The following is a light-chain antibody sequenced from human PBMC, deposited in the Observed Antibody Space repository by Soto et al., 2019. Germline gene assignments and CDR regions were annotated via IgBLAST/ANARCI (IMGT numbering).Light chain of an antibody. CDR2: DAS. Sequence: EVVLTQSPATLPLSPGERATLSCRASQSVSRYLAWYQQKPGQAPRLLIFDASNRATGIPARFSASGSGTDFTLTISSLESEDSAVYYCQQRSDWPITFGQGTRLDIK. CDR1: QSVSRY. J-gene: IGKJ5*01. V-gene: IGKV3-11*01. CDR3: QQRSDWPIT.